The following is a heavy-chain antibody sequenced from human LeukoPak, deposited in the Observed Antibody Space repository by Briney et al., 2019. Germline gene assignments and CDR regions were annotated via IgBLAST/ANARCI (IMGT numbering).Heavy chain of an antibody. D-gene: IGHD3-3*01. J-gene: IGHJ4*02. CDR1: GGSFSGYY. CDR3: ARGNDFWSGYRDFDY. CDR2: INHSGST. V-gene: IGHV4-34*01. Sequence: PSETLPLTCAVYGGSFSGYYWSWIRQPPGKGLEWIGEINHSGSTNYNPSLKSRVTISVDTSKNQFSLKLSSVTAADTAVYYCARGNDFWSGYRDFDYWGQGTLVTVSS.